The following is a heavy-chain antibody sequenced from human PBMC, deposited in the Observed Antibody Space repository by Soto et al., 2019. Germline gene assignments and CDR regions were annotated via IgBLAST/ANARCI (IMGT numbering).Heavy chain of an antibody. D-gene: IGHD3-10*01. Sequence: GGSLRLSCAASGFTFSSYGMHWVRQAPGKGLEWVAVISYDGSNKYYADSVKGRFTISRDNSKNTLYLQMNSLRAEDTAVYYCVGSGTYYYYYMDVWGKGTTVTVSS. CDR3: VGSGTYYYYYMDV. CDR1: GFTFSSYG. J-gene: IGHJ6*03. V-gene: IGHV3-30*03. CDR2: ISYDGSNK.